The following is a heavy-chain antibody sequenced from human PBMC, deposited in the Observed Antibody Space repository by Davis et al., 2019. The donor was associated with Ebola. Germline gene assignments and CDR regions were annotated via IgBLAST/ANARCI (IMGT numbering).Heavy chain of an antibody. Sequence: GESLKISCAASGFTFSSYAMSWVRQAPGKGLEWISAISGSGGSTYYADSVKGRFTIPRDNSKNTLYLQMNSLRAEDTAVYYCAKDGEGSYYDYWGQGTLVTVSS. J-gene: IGHJ4*02. D-gene: IGHD3-10*01. CDR3: AKDGEGSYYDY. CDR2: ISGSGGST. CDR1: GFTFSSYA. V-gene: IGHV3-23*01.